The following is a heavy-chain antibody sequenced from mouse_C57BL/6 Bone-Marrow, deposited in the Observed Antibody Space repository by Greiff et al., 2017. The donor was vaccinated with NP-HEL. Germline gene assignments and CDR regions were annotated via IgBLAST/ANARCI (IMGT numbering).Heavy chain of an antibody. V-gene: IGHV2-9-1*01. CDR1: GFSLTSYA. J-gene: IGHJ2*01. CDR2: IWTGGGT. Sequence: VKLQESGPGLVAPSQSLSITCTVSGFSLTSYAISWVRQPPGKGLEWLGVIWTGGGTNYNSALKSRLSISKDNSKSQVFLKMNSLQTDDTARYYCARNPLYYYGSSFYYFDYWGQGTTLTVSS. CDR3: ARNPLYYYGSSFYYFDY. D-gene: IGHD1-1*01.